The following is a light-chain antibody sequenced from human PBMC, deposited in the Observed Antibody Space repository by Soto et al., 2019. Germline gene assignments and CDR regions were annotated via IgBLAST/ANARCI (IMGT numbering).Light chain of an antibody. CDR1: QTLISDY. CDR2: GAS. V-gene: IGKV3-20*01. Sequence: IVLTQSPDTLSLSPGERATLSCRASQTLISDYLAWYQQKPGQPPRLLIYGASRRATGIPDRFSGSGSGTDFTLSIRSLEPEDSAVYYCQLYGRSPTWTFGQGTKVEIK. CDR3: QLYGRSPTWT. J-gene: IGKJ1*01.